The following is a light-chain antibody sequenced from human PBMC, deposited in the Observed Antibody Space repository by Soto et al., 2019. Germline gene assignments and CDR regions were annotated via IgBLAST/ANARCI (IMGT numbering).Light chain of an antibody. CDR2: DAS. CDR1: QSISSW. V-gene: IGKV1-5*01. J-gene: IGKJ4*01. Sequence: DIQMTQSPSTLSASVGDRVTITCRASQSISSWLAWYQQKPGEAPKLLIYDASSLESGVPSRFSGSGSGTEFTLTISSLQPDDFATYSCQQYNSYSPTFGGGTKVEIK. CDR3: QQYNSYSPT.